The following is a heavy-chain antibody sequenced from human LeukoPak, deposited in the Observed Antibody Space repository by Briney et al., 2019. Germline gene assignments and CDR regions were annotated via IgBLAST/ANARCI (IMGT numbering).Heavy chain of an antibody. V-gene: IGHV4-59*01. CDR1: DGSLSNYY. CDR3: ARELPRSTTFIDY. D-gene: IGHD2/OR15-2a*01. J-gene: IGHJ4*02. CDR2: IYYNGRT. Sequence: SETLSLTCTVSDGSLSNYYWSWIRQPPGKGLEWIGYIYYNGRTTYNPSLKSRVTMSVDTSKNQFSLKLSSVTAADTAVYYCARELPRSTTFIDYWGQGTLVTVSS.